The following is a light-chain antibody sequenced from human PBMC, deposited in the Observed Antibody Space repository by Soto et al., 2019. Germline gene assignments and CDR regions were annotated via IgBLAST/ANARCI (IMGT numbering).Light chain of an antibody. V-gene: IGKV3-11*01. J-gene: IGKJ1*01. CDR2: GAS. CDR3: QQHSHWPPWK. Sequence: EIVLTHSPATLSLSPGEIATLSFSASQSVSSYLAWCQQKPGQAPRLLIYGASNRATGIPARFSGSGSGTDFTLTISNLEPEDFAVYYCQQHSHWPPWKFGQGTKVDIK. CDR1: QSVSSY.